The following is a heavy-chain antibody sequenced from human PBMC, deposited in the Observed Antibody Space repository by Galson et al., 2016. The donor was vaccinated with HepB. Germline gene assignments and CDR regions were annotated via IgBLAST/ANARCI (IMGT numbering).Heavy chain of an antibody. D-gene: IGHD2-15*01. V-gene: IGHV3-11*01. CDR3: PSIWLGGFDI. CDR1: GFTFSNYY. Sequence: SLRLSCAASGFTFSNYYMSWIRQAPGKGLEWLSYITSSGSIRKYADSVKGRFTISRDDAKNSLYLQMNSLRGEDTAVYSCPSIWLGGFDIWGQGTMVTVSS. J-gene: IGHJ3*02. CDR2: ITSSGSIR.